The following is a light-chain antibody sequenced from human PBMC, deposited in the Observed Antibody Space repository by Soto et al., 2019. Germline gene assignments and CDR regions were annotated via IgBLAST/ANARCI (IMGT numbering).Light chain of an antibody. CDR1: SRDVGSYNL. Sequence: QSALTQPASVSGSPGQSITLSCPGTSRDVGSYNLVSWYQQHPGKAPKLMIYEGSKRPSGISNRFSGSKSGNTASLTISGLKAEDEAEYYCCSYADSSRIYVFGSGTKLTVL. CDR3: CSYADSSRIYV. V-gene: IGLV2-23*01. CDR2: EGS. J-gene: IGLJ1*01.